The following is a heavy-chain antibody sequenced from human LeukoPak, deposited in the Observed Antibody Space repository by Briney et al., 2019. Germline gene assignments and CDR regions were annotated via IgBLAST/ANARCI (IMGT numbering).Heavy chain of an antibody. Sequence: PGGSLRLSCAASGFTFSMFAMNWVRQAPGKGLEWVSSITASSVSIYHADSVKGRFTISRDNAKNSLYLQMNSLRAEDTAVYYCARADLEYSSSSVYSDAFDIWDQGTMVTVSS. D-gene: IGHD6-6*01. CDR2: ITASSVSI. J-gene: IGHJ3*02. V-gene: IGHV3-21*01. CDR3: ARADLEYSSSSVYSDAFDI. CDR1: GFTFSMFA.